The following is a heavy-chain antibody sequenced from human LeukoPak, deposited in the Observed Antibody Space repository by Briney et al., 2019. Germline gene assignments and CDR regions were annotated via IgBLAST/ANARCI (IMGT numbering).Heavy chain of an antibody. CDR1: GFTFSSYG. D-gene: IGHD3-10*01. CDR3: ASRGHVGSGTYSPYDY. J-gene: IGHJ4*02. V-gene: IGHV3-23*01. CDR2: ITGRGENI. Sequence: PGGTLRLSCTASGFTFSSYGMNWVRQAPGKGLEWVSGITGRGENIYYAGSVKGRFTISRDNSKNTLYLQMNSLRAEDTAVYYCASRGHVGSGTYSPYDYWGQGTLVTVSS.